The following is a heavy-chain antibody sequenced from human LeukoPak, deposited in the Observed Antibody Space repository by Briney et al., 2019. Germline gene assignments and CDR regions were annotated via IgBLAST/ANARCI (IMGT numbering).Heavy chain of an antibody. V-gene: IGHV1-2*02. Sequence: GASVKVSCKASRYTFTGYYMHWVRQAPGQGLEWMGWISPNSGGTNYAQKFQGRVTMTRDTSISTAYMELSRLRSDDTAVYYCARQADDSSGYSLDYWGQGTLVTVSS. D-gene: IGHD3-22*01. CDR1: RYTFTGYY. J-gene: IGHJ4*02. CDR3: ARQADDSSGYSLDY. CDR2: ISPNSGGT.